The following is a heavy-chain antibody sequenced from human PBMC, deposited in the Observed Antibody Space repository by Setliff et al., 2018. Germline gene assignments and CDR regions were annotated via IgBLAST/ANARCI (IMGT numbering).Heavy chain of an antibody. CDR2: ITSSGTTT. CDR3: ARDGYPGTS. CDR1: GFTFSDYY. J-gene: IGHJ5*02. Sequence: RGSLRLSCAASGFTFSDYYMSWIRQAPGKGLEWVSYITSSGTTTFYTDSVKGRFAISRDNARNSLYLQMNSLRVEDTAVYYCARDGYPGTSWGQGTLVTVSS. V-gene: IGHV3-11*01. D-gene: IGHD2-2*03.